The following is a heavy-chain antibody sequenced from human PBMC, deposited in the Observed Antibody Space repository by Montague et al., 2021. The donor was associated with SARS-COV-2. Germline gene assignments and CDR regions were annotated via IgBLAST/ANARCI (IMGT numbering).Heavy chain of an antibody. D-gene: IGHD3-10*01. CDR2: MHDSGTA. J-gene: IGHJ4*02. CDR3: TRLPRGSGTWGYFDY. V-gene: IGHV4-59*08. Sequence: ETLSLTCTVSDGSIRSYYWNWMRQTPGKGLEWIGYMHDSGTANYNPSLRSRVTLMVDASRNQFSLELSFVTAAGTAMYYCTRLPRGSGTWGYFDYWAQGTLVTVSS. CDR1: DGSIRSYY.